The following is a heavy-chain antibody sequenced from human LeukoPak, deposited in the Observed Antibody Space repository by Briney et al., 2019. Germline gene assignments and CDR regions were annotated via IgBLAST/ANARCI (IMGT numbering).Heavy chain of an antibody. CDR3: ARPIGTYASSGYYSGGDNFNFDY. D-gene: IGHD3-22*01. V-gene: IGHV5-51*01. Sequence: GESLKISCKGSGYSFTSYWIGWVRQMPGKGLEWMGIIYPGDSDTRYSPSFQGQVTISADKSNSTAYLQWSSLKASDTAMYYCARPIGTYASSGYYSGGDNFNFDYWGQGTLVTVSS. CDR2: IYPGDSDT. J-gene: IGHJ4*02. CDR1: GYSFTSYW.